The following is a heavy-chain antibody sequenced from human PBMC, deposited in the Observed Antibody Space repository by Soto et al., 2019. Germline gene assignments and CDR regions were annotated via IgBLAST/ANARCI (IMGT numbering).Heavy chain of an antibody. D-gene: IGHD3-9*01. CDR2: IYWDDDT. CDR1: GLSLNTRGVA. Sequence: QITLKESGPTLVKPTQTLTLTCTFTGLSLNTRGVAVAWIRQPPGKALEWLGLIYWDDDTRYSPSLKTRPIIARDTSENQVVLTLTDLDPVDTATYFCARTFGIFTGYNINFDYWGQGALVTVSS. CDR3: ARTFGIFTGYNINFDY. J-gene: IGHJ4*02. V-gene: IGHV2-5*02.